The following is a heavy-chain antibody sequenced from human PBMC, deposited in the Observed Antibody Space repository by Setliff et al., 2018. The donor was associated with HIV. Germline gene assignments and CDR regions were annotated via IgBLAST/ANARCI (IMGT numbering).Heavy chain of an antibody. CDR3: AKLDYYDYSGSWARKVAIDF. D-gene: IGHD3-22*01. V-gene: IGHV3-23*01. CDR1: GFTYRTFS. CDR2: IQSGGII. Sequence: GGSLRLSCAASGFTYRTFSMSWVRQRPGRGLEWVSLIQSGGIIYYADSVKGRFTISRDNSNNTLSLQMSSLRAEDTALYYCAKLDYYDYSGSWARKVAIDFWGRGTMVTVSS. J-gene: IGHJ3*01.